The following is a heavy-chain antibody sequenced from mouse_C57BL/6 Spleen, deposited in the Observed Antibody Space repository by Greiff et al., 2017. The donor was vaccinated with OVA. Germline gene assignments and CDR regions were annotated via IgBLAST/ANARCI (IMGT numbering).Heavy chain of an antibody. D-gene: IGHD1-2*01. CDR1: GFTFSSYA. J-gene: IGHJ1*03. CDR2: ISDGGSYT. Sequence: VQLKESGGGLVKPGGSLKLSCAASGFTFSSYAMSWVRQTPEKRLEWVATISDGGSYTYYPDNVKGRFTISRDNAKNNLYLQMSHLKSEDTAMYYCARGLRPDWYFDVWGTGTTVTVSS. V-gene: IGHV5-4*01. CDR3: ARGLRPDWYFDV.